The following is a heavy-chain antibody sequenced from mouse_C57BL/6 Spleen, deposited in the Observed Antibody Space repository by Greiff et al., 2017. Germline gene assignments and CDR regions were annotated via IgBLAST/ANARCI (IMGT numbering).Heavy chain of an antibody. CDR3: ARWGDYAAY. V-gene: IGHV1-43*01. CDR2: INPSAGGT. D-gene: IGHD2-4*01. J-gene: IGHJ3*01. CDR1: GYSFTGYY. Sequence: DVQLQESGPELVKPGASVKISCKASGYSFTGYYMHWVKQSSEKSLEWIGEINPSAGGTSYNQKFKGKATLTVDKSSSTAYMQLKSLTSEDSAVYYCARWGDYAAYWGQGTLVTVSA.